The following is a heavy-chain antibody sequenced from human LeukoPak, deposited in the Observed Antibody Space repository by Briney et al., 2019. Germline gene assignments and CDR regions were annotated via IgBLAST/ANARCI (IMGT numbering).Heavy chain of an antibody. V-gene: IGHV5-51*01. CDR2: IYPGDSDT. CDR1: GYTFTSYW. CDR3: ARHEDYMIDY. Sequence: GETLKISCKGSGYTFTSYWIGWVRQMPGKGLEWMGIIYPGDSDTRYSPSFQGQVTISADKSISTAYLQWSSLKASDTAIYYCARHEDYMIDYWGQGTLVTVSS. D-gene: IGHD4-11*01. J-gene: IGHJ4*02.